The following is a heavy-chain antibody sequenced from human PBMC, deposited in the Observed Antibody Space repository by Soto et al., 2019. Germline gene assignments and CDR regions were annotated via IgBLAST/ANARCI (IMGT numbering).Heavy chain of an antibody. CDR2: THNSANT. Sequence: QVQLQESGPGLVKPSETLSLTCTVPGGSITNYYWTWIRQLPGKRLEWIAHTHNSANTNSNPSLKSRVTISMDTFKTKISPRLPSVTAGDTAMYYCAILPYTVVTPIDLWGQGRMVTVPS. CDR3: AILPYTVVTPIDL. D-gene: IGHD4-17*01. V-gene: IGHV4-59*01. CDR1: GGSITNYY. J-gene: IGHJ3*01.